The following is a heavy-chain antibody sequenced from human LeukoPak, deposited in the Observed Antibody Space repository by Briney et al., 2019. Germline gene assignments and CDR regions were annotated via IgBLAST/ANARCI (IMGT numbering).Heavy chain of an antibody. J-gene: IGHJ4*02. V-gene: IGHV1-2*02. D-gene: IGHD3-3*01. CDR1: GYTFTGYY. Sequence: ASVKVSCKASGYTFTGYYMHWVRQAPGQGLEWMGWINPNSGGTNYAQKFQGRVTMTRDTSISTAYMELSRLRPDDTAVYYCARVRSSYDFWSGYFLYWGQGTLVTVSS. CDR2: INPNSGGT. CDR3: ARVRSSYDFWSGYFLY.